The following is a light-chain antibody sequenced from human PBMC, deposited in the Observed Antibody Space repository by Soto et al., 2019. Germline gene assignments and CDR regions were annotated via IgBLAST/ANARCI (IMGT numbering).Light chain of an antibody. Sequence: ENVLTQSPGTLSLSPGDRASLSCRASQSVSNNYLAWHQQRPGQAPRLLISDAFNRATGIPARFSGSGSGTDFTLTISSLEPEDFAVYFCQQRSNWPITFGQGTRLEI. CDR1: QSVSNN. CDR2: DAF. V-gene: IGKV3-11*01. CDR3: QQRSNWPIT. J-gene: IGKJ5*01.